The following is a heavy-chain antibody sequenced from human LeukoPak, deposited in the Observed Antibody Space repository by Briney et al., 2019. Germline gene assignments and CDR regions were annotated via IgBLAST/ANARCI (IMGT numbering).Heavy chain of an antibody. CDR2: IREDGGET. V-gene: IGHV3-7*01. Sequence: GGSLRLSCVGSGFSLSGDWMTWVRQALGTGLEWVANIREDGGETYYVDSVRGRFTISRDNAKNSVYLQMDNLRAEDTAVYFCARPVNRLFLFWGPGTLVTVSS. D-gene: IGHD2-21*01. J-gene: IGHJ4*02. CDR1: GFSLSGDW. CDR3: ARPVNRLFLF.